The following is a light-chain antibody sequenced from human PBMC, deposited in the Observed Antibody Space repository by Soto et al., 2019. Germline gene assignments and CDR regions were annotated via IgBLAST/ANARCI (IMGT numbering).Light chain of an antibody. CDR1: SSDVGGYNY. J-gene: IGLJ1*01. V-gene: IGLV2-14*01. Sequence: QSVLTQPASVSGSPGQSITISCTGTSSDVGGYNYVSWYQQHPGKAPKLMIYDVSNRPSGVSNHFSGSKSGKTASLTISGFQAEDEADYYCSSYTSSSTLGVFGTGTKVTVL. CDR3: SSYTSSSTLGV. CDR2: DVS.